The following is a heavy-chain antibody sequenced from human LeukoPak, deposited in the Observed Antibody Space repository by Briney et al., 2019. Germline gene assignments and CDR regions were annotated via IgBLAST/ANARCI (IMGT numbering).Heavy chain of an antibody. D-gene: IGHD2-21*02. CDR2: TKQNGRVQ. CDR3: ARVGCSVTDCYPRIYAFDL. Sequence: PGGSLRLSCAASGFTLGYYWMSFVRQAPGKGLEWVANTKQNGRVQNYVDSVKGRFTISRDNAKNSLYLEMDSLRAEDTGVYYCARVGCSVTDCYPRIYAFDLWGQGTMVIVSS. V-gene: IGHV3-7*01. CDR1: GFTLGYYW. J-gene: IGHJ3*01.